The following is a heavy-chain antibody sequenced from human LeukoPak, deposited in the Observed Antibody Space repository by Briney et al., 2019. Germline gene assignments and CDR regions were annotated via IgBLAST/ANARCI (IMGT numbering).Heavy chain of an antibody. CDR3: ARVEAAAGNYYYYYYMDV. Sequence: GGSLRLSCAASGFTFSSYWMSWVRQAPGKGLEWVANIKQDGSEKYYVDSVKGRFTISRDNAKNSLYLQMNSLRAEDTAVYYCARVEAAAGNYYYYYYMDVWGKGTTVTVSS. J-gene: IGHJ6*03. D-gene: IGHD6-13*01. CDR2: IKQDGSEK. CDR1: GFTFSSYW. V-gene: IGHV3-7*01.